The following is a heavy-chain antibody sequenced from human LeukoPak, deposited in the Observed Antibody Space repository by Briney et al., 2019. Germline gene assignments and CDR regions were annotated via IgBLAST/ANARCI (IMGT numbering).Heavy chain of an antibody. J-gene: IGHJ5*02. CDR1: GYTFTSYY. V-gene: IGHV1-46*01. D-gene: IGHD1-26*01. CDR3: ARALYSGSYYHLFDP. Sequence: ASVKVSCKASGYTFTSYYMHWVRQAPGQGLEWMGIINPSGGSTSYAQKFQGRVTMTRDTSTSTVYMELSSLRSEDTAVYYCARALYSGSYYHLFDPWGQGTLVTVSS. CDR2: INPSGGST.